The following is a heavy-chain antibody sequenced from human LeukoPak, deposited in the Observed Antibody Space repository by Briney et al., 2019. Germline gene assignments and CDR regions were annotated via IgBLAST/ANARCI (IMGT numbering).Heavy chain of an antibody. CDR3: ASQSSSSLRWFDP. Sequence: SETLSLTCTVSGGSISSSNFYWGWIRQPPGKGLEWIGRIYTSGSTNYNPSLKSRVTISVDTSKNQFSLKLSSVTAADTAVYYCASQSSSSLRWFDPWGQGTLVTVSS. CDR1: GGSISSSNFY. D-gene: IGHD6-13*01. CDR2: IYTSGST. J-gene: IGHJ5*02. V-gene: IGHV4-61*02.